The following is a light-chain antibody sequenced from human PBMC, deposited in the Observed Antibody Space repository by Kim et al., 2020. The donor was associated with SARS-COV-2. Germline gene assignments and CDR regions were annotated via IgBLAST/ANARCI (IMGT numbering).Light chain of an antibody. V-gene: IGLV1-40*01. CDR2: SDT. CDR3: QSYDSSLTAVI. Sequence: RVTISCTGGSSNIGAGYDVHWYQQVPRTVPQLLIYSDTNRASGVPDRFSASKSGTSASLAITGLQAEDEADYYCQSYDSSLTAVIFGGGTKVTVL. J-gene: IGLJ2*01. CDR1: SSNIGAGYD.